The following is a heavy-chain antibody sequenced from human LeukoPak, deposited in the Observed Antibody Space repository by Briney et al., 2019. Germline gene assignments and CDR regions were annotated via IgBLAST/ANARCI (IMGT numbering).Heavy chain of an antibody. D-gene: IGHD5-12*01. CDR3: AREFWGYSGHDPGSFDY. CDR2: IYTSGST. CDR1: GGSISSGSYY. Sequence: SETLSLTCTVSGGSISSGSYYWSWIRQPAGKGLEWIGRIYTSGSTNYNPSLKSRVTISVDTSKNQFSLKLSSVTAADTAVYYCAREFWGYSGHDPGSFDYWGQGTLVTVSS. J-gene: IGHJ4*02. V-gene: IGHV4-61*02.